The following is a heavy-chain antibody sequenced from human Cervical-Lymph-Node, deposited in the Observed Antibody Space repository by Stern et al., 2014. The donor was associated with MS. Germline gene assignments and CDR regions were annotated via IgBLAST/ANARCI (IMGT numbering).Heavy chain of an antibody. Sequence: VQLVESGAEVKKPGESLKISCKGSGYSFSNFWIGWVRQMPGNGLEWMGIIYPGDSDTKYSPSFQGQVTISADKSISTAFLQWSSLKASDTAIYYCAKTLSGGSRYFDLWGRGTLVTVSS. D-gene: IGHD3-16*01. J-gene: IGHJ2*01. CDR2: IYPGDSDT. CDR3: AKTLSGGSRYFDL. CDR1: GYSFSNFW. V-gene: IGHV5-51*03.